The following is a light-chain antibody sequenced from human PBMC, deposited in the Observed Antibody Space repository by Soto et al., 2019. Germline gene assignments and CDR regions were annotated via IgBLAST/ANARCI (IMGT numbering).Light chain of an antibody. J-gene: IGKJ1*01. Sequence: DIQMTQSPSTLSASVGDRVTNTCRASQSITDRLAWYQQKPGKAPKFLIYKASNLEGGVQSRFSGSGSGTEFTLTISSVQPDDFATYYCQYWDNYSWTFGQGTKVEIK. CDR2: KAS. V-gene: IGKV1-5*03. CDR3: QYWDNYSWT. CDR1: QSITDR.